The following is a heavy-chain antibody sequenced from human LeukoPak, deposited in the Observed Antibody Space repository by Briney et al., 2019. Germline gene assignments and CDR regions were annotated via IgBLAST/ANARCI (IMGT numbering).Heavy chain of an antibody. CDR3: ARDRGYTHRC. Sequence: SETLSLTCAVSGDSISSGGYSWSWIRQPPGKGLEWIGYIYHSGTTLYNPSLKSRVTISVHGSKNQFSLKLNSVTAADTAVYYCARDRGYTHRCWGQGTLVTVSS. V-gene: IGHV4-30-2*01. CDR2: IYHSGTT. J-gene: IGHJ4*02. D-gene: IGHD5-12*01. CDR1: GDSISSGGYS.